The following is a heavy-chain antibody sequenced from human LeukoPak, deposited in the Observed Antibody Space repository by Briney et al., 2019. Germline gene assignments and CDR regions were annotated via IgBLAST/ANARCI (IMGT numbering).Heavy chain of an antibody. D-gene: IGHD3-10*01. CDR1: GYSFTNYW. CDR2: IYPGDSDA. Sequence: GESLKISCKGSGYSFTNYWIAWVRQMPGQGLEWMAIIYPGDSDARYRPSFQGEVTISVDKSISTTYLRWSSLKASDTPMYYCARRGWGFGEPKRDHDTFDIWGQGTMVTVSS. CDR3: ARRGWGFGEPKRDHDTFDI. V-gene: IGHV5-51*01. J-gene: IGHJ3*02.